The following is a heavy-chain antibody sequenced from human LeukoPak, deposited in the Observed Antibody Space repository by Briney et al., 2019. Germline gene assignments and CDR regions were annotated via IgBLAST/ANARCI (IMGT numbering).Heavy chain of an antibody. D-gene: IGHD2-2*01. Sequence: TSETLSLTCAVYGGSFSGYYWSWIRQPPGKGLEWIGEINHSGSTNHNPSLKSRVTISVDTSKNQFSLKLSSVTAADTAVYYCARALGAYCSSTSCPYYYYYGMDVWGQGTTVTVSS. CDR3: ARALGAYCSSTSCPYYYYYGMDV. CDR2: INHSGST. CDR1: GGSFSGYY. V-gene: IGHV4-34*01. J-gene: IGHJ6*02.